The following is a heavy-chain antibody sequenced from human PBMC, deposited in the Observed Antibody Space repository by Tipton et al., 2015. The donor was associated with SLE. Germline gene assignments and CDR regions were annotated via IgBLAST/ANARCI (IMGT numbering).Heavy chain of an antibody. CDR2: ISWNSGNI. Sequence: SLRLSCAASGFIFDDHDMHWVRQGPGKGLEWVSGISWNSGNIGYGDSVKGRFTISRDNAKNSLYLQMNSLRADDTALYYCAKGRSSSADGFDIWGQGTTVTVS. J-gene: IGHJ3*02. V-gene: IGHV3-9*01. CDR3: AKGRSSSADGFDI. CDR1: GFIFDDHD. D-gene: IGHD6-6*01.